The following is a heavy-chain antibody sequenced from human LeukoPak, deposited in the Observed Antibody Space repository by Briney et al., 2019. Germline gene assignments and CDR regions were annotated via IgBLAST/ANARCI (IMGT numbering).Heavy chain of an antibody. V-gene: IGHV3-7*04. J-gene: IGHJ4*02. CDR3: ARHSAGYTTFFDY. CDR1: GFTLSYYW. Sequence: GGSLKLSCAASGFTLSYYWMTWVRRAPGKGLEWVANIMQDGSEKYYVDSVKGRFTISRDNAKNSLYLHMNSLRAEDTAVYYCARHSAGYTTFFDYWGQGTLVTVSS. D-gene: IGHD5-24*01. CDR2: IMQDGSEK.